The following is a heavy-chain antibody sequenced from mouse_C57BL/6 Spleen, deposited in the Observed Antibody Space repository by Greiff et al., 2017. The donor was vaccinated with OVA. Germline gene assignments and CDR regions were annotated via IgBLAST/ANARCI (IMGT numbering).Heavy chain of an antibody. Sequence: VQLQQPGTELVKPGASVKLSCKASGYTFTSYWMHWVKQRPGQGLEWIGNINPSNGGTNYNEKFKSKATLTVDKSSSTAYMQLSSLTAEDSAVYYCARITTVPYYAMDYWGQGTSVTVSS. J-gene: IGHJ4*01. D-gene: IGHD1-1*01. CDR2: INPSNGGT. V-gene: IGHV1-53*01. CDR1: GYTFTSYW. CDR3: ARITTVPYYAMDY.